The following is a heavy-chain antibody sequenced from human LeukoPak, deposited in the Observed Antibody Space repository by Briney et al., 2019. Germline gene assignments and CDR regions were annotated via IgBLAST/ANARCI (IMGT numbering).Heavy chain of an antibody. V-gene: IGHV4-4*07. CDR3: ARDLTTVTTLDYYGMDV. CDR2: IYTSGST. J-gene: IGHJ6*02. D-gene: IGHD4-11*01. CDR1: GGSISSYY. Sequence: SETLSLTCTVSGGSISSYYWSWIRQPAGKGLEWIGRIYTSGSTSYNPSLKSRVTMLVDTSKNQFSLKLSSVTAADTAVYYCARDLTTVTTLDYYGMDVWGQGTTVTVSS.